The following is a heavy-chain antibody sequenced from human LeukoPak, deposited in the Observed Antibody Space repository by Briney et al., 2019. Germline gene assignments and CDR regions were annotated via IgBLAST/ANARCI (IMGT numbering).Heavy chain of an antibody. V-gene: IGHV4-59*11. CDR1: GGSISSHY. J-gene: IGHJ6*03. D-gene: IGHD3-3*01. CDR3: ARVGPYYDFWSGYTPGYYYYMDV. CDR2: IYYSGST. Sequence: SETLSLTCTVSGGSISSHYWSWIRQPPGKGLEWIGYIYYSGSTNYNPSLKSRVTISVDTSKNQFSLKLSSVTAADTAVYYCARVGPYYDFWSGYTPGYYYYMDVWGKGTTVTVSS.